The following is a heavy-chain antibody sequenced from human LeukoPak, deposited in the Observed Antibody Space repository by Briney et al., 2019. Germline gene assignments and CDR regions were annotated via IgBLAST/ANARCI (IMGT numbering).Heavy chain of an antibody. D-gene: IGHD3-3*01. J-gene: IGHJ6*02. CDR3: ARGFKYYDFWSGFDYYGMDV. CDR2: IYSGGST. Sequence: GGSLRLSCAASGFTFSSYAMSWVRQAPGKGLEWVSVIYSGGSTYYADSVKGRFTISRDNSKNTLYLQMNSLRAEDTAVYYCARGFKYYDFWSGFDYYGMDVWGQGTTVTVSS. CDR1: GFTFSSYA. V-gene: IGHV3-66*01.